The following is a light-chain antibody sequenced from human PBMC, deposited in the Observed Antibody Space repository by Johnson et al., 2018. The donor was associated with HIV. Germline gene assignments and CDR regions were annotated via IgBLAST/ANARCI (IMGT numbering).Light chain of an antibody. V-gene: IGLV1-51*02. CDR3: GTWDGSLSGYV. CDR1: SSNFGNNY. CDR2: ENN. Sequence: QSVLTQPPSVSAAPGQKVTISCSTNSSNFGNNYVSWYQQLPGTAPKLLIYENNKRPSGIPDRFSGSKSGTSATLGITGLQTGDEADYYCGTWDGSLSGYVFGTGTKVTVL. J-gene: IGLJ1*01.